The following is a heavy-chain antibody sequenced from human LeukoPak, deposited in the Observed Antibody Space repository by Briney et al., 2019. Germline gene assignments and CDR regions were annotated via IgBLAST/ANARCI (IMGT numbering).Heavy chain of an antibody. CDR3: ARLWSTSCRGGSCPHQPNS. D-gene: IGHD2-15*01. CDR2: INHSGST. CDR1: GGSFSGYY. J-gene: IGHJ4*02. V-gene: IGHV4-34*01. Sequence: SETLSLTCAVYGGSFSGYYWSWIRQPPGKWLEWIGEINHSGSTNYNPSLKSRVTISVDTSKNQFSLKLSSVTAADTAVYYCARLWSTSCRGGSCPHQPNSWGQGTLVTVSS.